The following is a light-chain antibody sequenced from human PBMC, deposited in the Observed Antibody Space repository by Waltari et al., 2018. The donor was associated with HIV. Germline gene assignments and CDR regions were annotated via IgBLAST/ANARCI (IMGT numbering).Light chain of an antibody. CDR1: QSISGW. Sequence: DIQMTQSPSTLSASVGDRVTITCRASQSISGWLAWYQQKPGKAPKLLIYKASSLESGVPSRCSGSRSGTEFTLTIISLQPEDFATYYYQQDSSYSRTFVQGTKVEIK. CDR2: KAS. J-gene: IGKJ1*01. V-gene: IGKV1-5*03. CDR3: QQDSSYSRT.